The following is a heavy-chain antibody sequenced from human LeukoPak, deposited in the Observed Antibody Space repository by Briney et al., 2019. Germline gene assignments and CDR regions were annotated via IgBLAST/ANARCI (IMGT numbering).Heavy chain of an antibody. CDR1: GVSINDFY. J-gene: IGHJ4*02. Sequence: SETLSLICTVSGVSINDFYWTWIRQSPGNGLEWIGYIYYDGSTDYNPSLKSRVTMSIDTSRSQFSLKLNSVTAADTAVYYCTKVGLSGLFDYWGQGALVTVSS. D-gene: IGHD3-10*01. CDR3: TKVGLSGLFDY. CDR2: IYYDGST. V-gene: IGHV4-59*01.